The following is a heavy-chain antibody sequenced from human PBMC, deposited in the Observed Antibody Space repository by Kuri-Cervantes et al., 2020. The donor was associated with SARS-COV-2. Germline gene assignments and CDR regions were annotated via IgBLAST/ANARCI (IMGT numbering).Heavy chain of an antibody. CDR3: AREGGDILVDGMDV. CDR1: GGSFSGYY. J-gene: IGHJ6*02. CDR2: INHSGST. Sequence: ESLKISCAVYGGSFSGYYWSWIRQPPGKGLEWIGEINHSGSTNYNPSLKSRVTISVDTSKNQFSLKLSSVTVADTAVYYCAREGGDILVDGMDVWGQGTTVTVSS. V-gene: IGHV4-34*01. D-gene: IGHD2-2*01.